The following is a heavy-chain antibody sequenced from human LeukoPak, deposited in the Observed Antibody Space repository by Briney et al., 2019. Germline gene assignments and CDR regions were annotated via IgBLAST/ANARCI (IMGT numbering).Heavy chain of an antibody. CDR3: AKDPYSYGSYFDY. Sequence: PGGSLRLSCAASGFSFSGCGMHWVRQAPGKGLEWVAFIWYDGRDKHYADSVKGRFTISRDNSKNTLYLQMNSLRAEDTAMYYCAKDPYSYGSYFDYWGQGTLVTVSS. J-gene: IGHJ4*02. D-gene: IGHD5-18*01. V-gene: IGHV3-30*02. CDR1: GFSFSGCG. CDR2: IWYDGRDK.